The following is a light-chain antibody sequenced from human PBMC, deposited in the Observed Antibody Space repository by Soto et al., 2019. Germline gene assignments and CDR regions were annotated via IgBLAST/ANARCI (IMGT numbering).Light chain of an antibody. CDR2: GAS. CDR1: QSVSSN. J-gene: IGKJ5*01. CDR3: QHYNNWLIT. Sequence: EIVMTQSPATLSVSPVERATLSCRASQSVSSNLAWYQQKPGQAPRLLIYGASTRATGIPARFSGSGSGTEFTLTISSLQSEDFAFYCCQHYNNWLITFGQGTRLEIK. V-gene: IGKV3-15*01.